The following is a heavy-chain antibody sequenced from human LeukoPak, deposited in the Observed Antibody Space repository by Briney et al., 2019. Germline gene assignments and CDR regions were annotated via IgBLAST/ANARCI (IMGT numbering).Heavy chain of an antibody. CDR1: GGSISSYH. D-gene: IGHD5-12*01. CDR3: ARGNSGYDYAFDI. Sequence: SETLSLTCTVSGGSISSYHWSWIRQPPGKGLQWIGFIYSSGSTNYNPSLKGRVTISLDTSKSQFSLRVSSVTSADTAVYYCARGNSGYDYAFDIWGQGTMVTVSS. V-gene: IGHV4-59*01. J-gene: IGHJ3*02. CDR2: IYSSGST.